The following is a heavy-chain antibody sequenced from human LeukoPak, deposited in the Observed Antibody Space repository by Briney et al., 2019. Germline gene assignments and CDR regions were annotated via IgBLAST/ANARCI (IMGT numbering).Heavy chain of an antibody. CDR1: GFTFRNFW. J-gene: IGHJ4*02. CDR3: ARGDAFSGDH. CDR2: IHPEGNEK. Sequence: RXSCAASGFTFRNFWMSWVRQAPGRGLEWVANIHPEGNEKYHVESAKGRFTISRDNPKSSLFLQMNGLRVEDTAVYYCARGDAFSGDHWGQGTLVTVSS. V-gene: IGHV3-7*04.